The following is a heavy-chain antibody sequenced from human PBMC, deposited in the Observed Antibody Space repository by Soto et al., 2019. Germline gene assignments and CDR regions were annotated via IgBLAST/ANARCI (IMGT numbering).Heavy chain of an antibody. V-gene: IGHV3-66*01. CDR3: ARDRYSDGSDY. CDR1: GFTVSSNH. J-gene: IGHJ4*02. CDR2: IYSGGTT. D-gene: IGHD3-10*01. Sequence: GGSLRLSCAASGFTVSSNHMSWVRQAPGKGLEWVSVIYSGGTTYYADSVKGRFTISRDNSKNTLYLQMNSLRVEDTAVYYCARDRYSDGSDYWGQGTLVTVS.